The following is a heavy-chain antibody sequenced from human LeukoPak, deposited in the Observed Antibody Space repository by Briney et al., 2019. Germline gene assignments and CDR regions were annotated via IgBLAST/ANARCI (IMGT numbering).Heavy chain of an antibody. CDR1: GGTFSNYA. CDR2: IIPILGIA. D-gene: IGHD3-22*01. V-gene: IGHV1-69*04. Sequence: GASVTVSCKASGGTFSNYAISWVRQAPGQGLAWMGRIIPILGIANYAQKFQGRVTITADKSTSTAYMELSSLRSEDTAVYYCAYYYDSSGYHAVDAFDIWGQGTMVTVSS. CDR3: AYYYDSSGYHAVDAFDI. J-gene: IGHJ3*02.